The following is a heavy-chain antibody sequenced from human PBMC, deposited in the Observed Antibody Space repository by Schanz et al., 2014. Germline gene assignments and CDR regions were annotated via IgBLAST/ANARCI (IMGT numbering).Heavy chain of an antibody. J-gene: IGHJ4*02. CDR1: GFTFTTFA. CDR2: ISDRGDGT. V-gene: IGHV3-23*01. Sequence: EQVLESGGGFVQPGGSLRLSCATSGFTFTTFAMTWVRQARGKGLEWVSGISDRGDGTNYVDSVRGRFTISRDNSRTAVYLQMNNVGVDDTATYYCVKTDAGWRFDYWGQGTLVIVSS. D-gene: IGHD6-19*01. CDR3: VKTDAGWRFDY.